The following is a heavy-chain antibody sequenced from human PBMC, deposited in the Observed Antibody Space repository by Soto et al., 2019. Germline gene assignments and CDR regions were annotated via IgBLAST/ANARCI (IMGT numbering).Heavy chain of an antibody. CDR3: ARGALVGSPKDY. J-gene: IGHJ4*02. CDR1: GGTLSSYT. D-gene: IGHD1-26*01. CDR2: IIPILGIA. Sequence: SVKVSCKASGGTLSSYTISWVRQAPGQGLEWMGRIIPILGIANYAQKFQGRVTITADKSTSTAYMELRSLRSDDTAVYYCARGALVGSPKDYWGQGTLVTVSS. V-gene: IGHV1-69*02.